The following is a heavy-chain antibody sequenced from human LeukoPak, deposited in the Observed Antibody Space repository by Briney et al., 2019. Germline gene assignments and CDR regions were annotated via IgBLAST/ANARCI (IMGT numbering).Heavy chain of an antibody. D-gene: IGHD2-2*01. CDR2: ISTYNSNI. V-gene: IGHV1-18*01. CDR1: GYTFTTFG. Sequence: ASVKVSCKSSGYTFTTFGFTWVRQAPGQGLEWLGWISTYNSNINYAQNFQDGLTLTTDTSTNTAYMDLTSLRFDDTAIYYCARGRLPADAFDVWGQGTLVTVSS. J-gene: IGHJ3*01. CDR3: ARGRLPADAFDV.